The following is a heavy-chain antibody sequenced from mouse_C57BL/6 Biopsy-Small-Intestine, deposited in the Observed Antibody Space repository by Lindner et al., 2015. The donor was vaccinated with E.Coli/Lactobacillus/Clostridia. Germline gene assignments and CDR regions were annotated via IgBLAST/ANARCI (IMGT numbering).Heavy chain of an antibody. Sequence: VQLQESGGDLVKPGGSLKLSCAASGFTFSRYGMSWVRQTPDKRLEWVATISSGGSYTFYPDSVKVRFTISRDNAKNTLYLQMSSLKSEDTAMYYCSREGNDGYTFAYWGQGTLVTVSA. CDR3: SREGNDGYTFAY. CDR2: ISSGGSYT. D-gene: IGHD2-3*01. V-gene: IGHV5-6*01. CDR1: GFTFSRYG. J-gene: IGHJ3*01.